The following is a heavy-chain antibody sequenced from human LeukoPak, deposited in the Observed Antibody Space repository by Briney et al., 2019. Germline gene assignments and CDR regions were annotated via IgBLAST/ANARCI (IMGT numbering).Heavy chain of an antibody. D-gene: IGHD3-10*01. CDR1: GFTFSSYS. CDR3: AKEATMVRGVNDY. J-gene: IGHJ4*02. Sequence: GGSLRLSCAASGFTFSSYSMNWVRQAPGKGLEWVSSISSSSSYIYYADSVKGRVTISRDNAKNSLYLQMNSLRAEDTAVYYCAKEATMVRGVNDYWGQGTLVTVSS. V-gene: IGHV3-21*04. CDR2: ISSSSSYI.